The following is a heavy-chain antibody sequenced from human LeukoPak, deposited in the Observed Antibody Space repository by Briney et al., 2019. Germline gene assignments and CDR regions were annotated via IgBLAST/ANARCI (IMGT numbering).Heavy chain of an antibody. CDR1: GASISSYY. J-gene: IGHJ5*02. Sequence: SETLSLTCSVSGASISSYYWGWVRQPPGKGLEWIGYMYYSGSTNYNPSLKSRVTISVDTSKNQFSLKLSSVTAADTAVYYCARDYVLLWFSELSYWFDPWGQGTLVTVSS. D-gene: IGHD3-10*01. V-gene: IGHV4-59*12. CDR2: MYYSGST. CDR3: ARDYVLLWFSELSYWFDP.